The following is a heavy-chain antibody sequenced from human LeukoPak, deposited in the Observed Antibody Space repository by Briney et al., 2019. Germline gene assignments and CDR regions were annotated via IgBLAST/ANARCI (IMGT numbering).Heavy chain of an antibody. CDR2: IVPNSGGT. J-gene: IGHJ3*02. Sequence: ASVKVSCKASGYSFAGYYIHRVRQAPGQGLDWMGWIVPNSGGTNSAQKFQGRVTMTRDMSITTVYLELSGLRSDDTAVYYCVRHPPSGSLHDAFDIWGQGTMVTVSS. CDR1: GYSFAGYY. CDR3: VRHPPSGSLHDAFDI. D-gene: IGHD3-22*01. V-gene: IGHV1-2*02.